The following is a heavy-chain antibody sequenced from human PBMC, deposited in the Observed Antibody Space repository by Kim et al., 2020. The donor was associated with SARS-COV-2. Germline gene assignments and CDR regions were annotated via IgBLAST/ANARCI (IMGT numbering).Heavy chain of an antibody. CDR3: ARYSIAAAAIY. CDR2: IKQDGSEK. CDR1: GFTFSSYW. Sequence: GGSLRLSCAASGFTFSSYWMSWVRQAPGKGLEWVANIKQDGSEKYYVDSVKGRSTISRDNAKNSLYLQMNSLRAEDTAVYYCARYSIAAAAIYWGQGTLVTVSS. J-gene: IGHJ4*02. V-gene: IGHV3-7*03. D-gene: IGHD6-13*01.